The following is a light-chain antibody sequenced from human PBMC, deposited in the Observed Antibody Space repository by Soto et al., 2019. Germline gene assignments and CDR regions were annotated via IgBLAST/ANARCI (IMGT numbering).Light chain of an antibody. V-gene: IGKV3-20*01. CDR2: GAS. CDR1: QSVSSTY. J-gene: IGKJ2*01. Sequence: DIVLTQSPGTLSLSPGERATLSCRASQSVSSTYLAWYQQKPGQAPRLLIYGASTRATGIPDRFSGSGSGTDLTLTVSRLEPEDFAVYYCQQYGSAPRTFGQGTKLEIK. CDR3: QQYGSAPRT.